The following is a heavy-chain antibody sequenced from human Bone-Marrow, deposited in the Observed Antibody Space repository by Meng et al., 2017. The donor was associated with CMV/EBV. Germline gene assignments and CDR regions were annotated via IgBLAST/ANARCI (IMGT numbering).Heavy chain of an antibody. CDR3: ARELLWFGEGLDP. V-gene: IGHV1-18*01. J-gene: IGHJ5*02. Sequence: GESLKISCKGSGYSFTSYGISWVRQAPGQGLEWMGWISAYNGNTNYAQKLQGRVTMTTDTSTSTAYMELRSLRSDDTAVYYCARELLWFGEGLDPWGQGTLVTVSS. D-gene: IGHD3-10*01. CDR1: GYSFTSYG. CDR2: ISAYNGNT.